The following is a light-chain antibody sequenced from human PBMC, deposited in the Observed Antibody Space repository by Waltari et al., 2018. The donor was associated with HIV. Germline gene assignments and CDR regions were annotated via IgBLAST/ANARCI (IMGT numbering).Light chain of an antibody. CDR2: DVN. Sequence: QSALTQPRSVSGSPGQSVTIPCTGASSDVGGYNYVSWYQQHLGKAPKLMIYDVNVRPSGVPERFSGSKSGNTASLTISGLQAEDEADYYCCSYGGSYSYVFGTGTKVTVL. CDR3: CSYGGSYSYV. CDR1: SSDVGGYNY. V-gene: IGLV2-11*01. J-gene: IGLJ1*01.